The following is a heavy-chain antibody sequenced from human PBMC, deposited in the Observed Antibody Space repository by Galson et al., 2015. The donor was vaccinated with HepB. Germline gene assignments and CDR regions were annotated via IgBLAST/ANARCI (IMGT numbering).Heavy chain of an antibody. CDR1: GFTFSSYA. CDR3: AKGGGGGASDI. Sequence: SLRLSCAASGFTFSSYAMSWVRQAPGKGLEWVSAISRSGGSSYYADSVKGRFTISRDNSENTLYLQVNSLSADDTAVYYCAKGGGGGASDIWGRGTMVTVSS. J-gene: IGHJ3*02. V-gene: IGHV3-23*01. CDR2: ISRSGGSS.